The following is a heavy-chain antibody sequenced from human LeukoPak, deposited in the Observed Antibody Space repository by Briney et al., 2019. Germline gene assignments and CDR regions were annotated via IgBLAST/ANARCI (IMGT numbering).Heavy chain of an antibody. J-gene: IGHJ4*02. D-gene: IGHD1-26*01. V-gene: IGHV3-30-3*01. Sequence: GRSLTLSCAPSGFTFSSYAMHWVRQAPGKGLEWVALISYDGSNKHYADSVKGRFTISRDNSKNTLYLQMNSLRTEDTAVYFCALEWEWEREQPGNFHYWGQGTLVAVSS. CDR2: ISYDGSNK. CDR1: GFTFSSYA. CDR3: ALEWEWEREQPGNFHY.